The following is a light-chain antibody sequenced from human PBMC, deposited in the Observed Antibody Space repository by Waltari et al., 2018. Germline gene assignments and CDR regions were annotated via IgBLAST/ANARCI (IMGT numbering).Light chain of an antibody. J-gene: IGKJ2*03. CDR1: QSVLYSSNSKNY. Sequence: DIVMTQSPDSLAVSLGERATINCQSSQSVLYSSNSKNYLAWYQQKPGQPPKLLIYCASTRESGVPDRFSGSGSGTDFTLAISSLQAEDVAVYYCQQYYDTPYSFGQGTKLEIK. V-gene: IGKV4-1*01. CDR2: CAS. CDR3: QQYYDTPYS.